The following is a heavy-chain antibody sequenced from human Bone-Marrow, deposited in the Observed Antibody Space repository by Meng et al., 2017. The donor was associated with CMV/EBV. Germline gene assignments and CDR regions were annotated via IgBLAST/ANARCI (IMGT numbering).Heavy chain of an antibody. V-gene: IGHV3-53*01. Sequence: GESLKISCAASGFTVSSNYMSWVRQAPGKGLERVSVIYSGGTTYYADSVKGRFTISRDTSKNTLYLQMNSLRAEDTAVYYCARGVVVPAVAFAFDIWGQGTMVTVSS. J-gene: IGHJ3*02. CDR2: IYSGGTT. D-gene: IGHD2-2*01. CDR3: ARGVVVPAVAFAFDI. CDR1: GFTVSSNY.